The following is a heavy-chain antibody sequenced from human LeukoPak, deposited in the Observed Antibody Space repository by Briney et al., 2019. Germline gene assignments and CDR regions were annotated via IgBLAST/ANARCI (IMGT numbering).Heavy chain of an antibody. CDR3: ARDYYYDSSGYYYYYYMDV. J-gene: IGHJ6*03. D-gene: IGHD3-22*01. CDR1: GYTFTSYD. CDR2: MNPNSGNT. V-gene: IGHV1-8*01. Sequence: ASVKVSCKASGYTFTSYDINWVRQATGQGLEWMGWMNPNSGNTGYAQKFQGRVTMTRDTSISTAYMELSRLRSDDTAVYYCARDYYYDSSGYYYYYYMDVWGKGTTVTVSS.